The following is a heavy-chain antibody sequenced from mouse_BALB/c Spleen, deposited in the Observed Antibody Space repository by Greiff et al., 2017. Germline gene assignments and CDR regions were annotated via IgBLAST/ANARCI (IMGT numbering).Heavy chain of an antibody. CDR1: GFTFSSYA. CDR3: ARGPTVVAPGAMDY. D-gene: IGHD1-1*01. Sequence: EVQVVESGGGLVKPGGSLKLSCAASGFTFSSYAMSWVRQTPEKRLEWVASISSGGSTYYPDSVKGRFTISRDNARNILYLQMSSLRSEDTAMYYCARGPTVVAPGAMDYWGQGTSVTVSS. J-gene: IGHJ4*01. CDR2: ISSGGST. V-gene: IGHV5-6-5*01.